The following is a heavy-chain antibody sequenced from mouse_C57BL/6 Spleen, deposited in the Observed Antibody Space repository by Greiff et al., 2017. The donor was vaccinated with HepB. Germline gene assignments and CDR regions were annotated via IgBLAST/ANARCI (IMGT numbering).Heavy chain of an antibody. CDR3: ARVYYGSSFRYFDV. J-gene: IGHJ1*03. Sequence: QVQLKDSGAELVRPGASVKLSCKASGYTFTDYYINWVKQRPGQGLEWIARIYPGSGNTYYNEKFKGKATLTAETSSSTAYMQLSSLTSEDSAVYFCARVYYGSSFRYFDVWGTGTTVTVSS. V-gene: IGHV1-76*01. D-gene: IGHD1-1*01. CDR2: IYPGSGNT. CDR1: GYTFTDYY.